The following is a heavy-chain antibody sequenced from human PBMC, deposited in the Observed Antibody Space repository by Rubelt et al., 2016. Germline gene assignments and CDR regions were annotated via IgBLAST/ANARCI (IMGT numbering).Heavy chain of an antibody. CDR3: AKDIEGYSSSWGGMDV. Sequence: GGSLRLSCAASGFTFSGYEMNWVRQAPGKGLEWVSYISDSGTTIYYADSVKGRFTISRDNAKNSLYLQMNSLRAEDTALYYCAKDIEGYSSSWGGMDVWGQGTTVTVSS. D-gene: IGHD6-13*01. CDR1: GFTFSGYE. V-gene: IGHV3-48*03. J-gene: IGHJ6*02. CDR2: ISDSGTTI.